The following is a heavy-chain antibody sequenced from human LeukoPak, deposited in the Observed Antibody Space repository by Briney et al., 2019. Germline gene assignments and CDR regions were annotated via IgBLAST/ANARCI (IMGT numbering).Heavy chain of an antibody. CDR2: IYYSGST. CDR1: GGSISSYY. D-gene: IGHD3-10*01. J-gene: IGHJ5*02. V-gene: IGHV4-59*01. Sequence: SETLCLTCTVSGGSISSYYWSWIRQPPGKGLEWIGYIYYSGSTNYKPSLKSRVTISVDTSRNQFSLKLRSVNAADTAVYYCARGGYYGSGNDFRFDPWGQGTLVTVSS. CDR3: ARGGYYGSGNDFRFDP.